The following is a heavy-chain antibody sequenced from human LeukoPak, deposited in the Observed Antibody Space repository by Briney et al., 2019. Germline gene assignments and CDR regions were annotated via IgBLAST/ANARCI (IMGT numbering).Heavy chain of an antibody. J-gene: IGHJ5*02. CDR2: ISAYNGNT. CDR1: GYTFTSYG. V-gene: IGHV1-18*04. Sequence: GASVKVSCTASGYTFTSYGISWVRQAPGQGLEWMGWISAYNGNTNYAQKLQGRVTMTTDTSTSTAYMELRSLRSDDTAVYYCARARLGYCSSTSCYAGWFDPWGQGTLVTVSS. CDR3: ARARLGYCSSTSCYAGWFDP. D-gene: IGHD2-2*01.